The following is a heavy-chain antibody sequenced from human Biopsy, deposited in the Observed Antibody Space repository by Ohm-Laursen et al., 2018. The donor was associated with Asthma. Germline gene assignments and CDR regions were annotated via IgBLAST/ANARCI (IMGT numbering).Heavy chain of an antibody. V-gene: IGHV3-30*03. CDR2: ISYDGRNK. Sequence: SLRLSCAAFGFSFSNFAIHWVRQAPGKGLEWVAVISYDGRNKYYGDSVKGRFTISRDNSKNTVYLQMISLRVEDTSVYYCARGAYYDFWSGYSRPIPGYYGMDVWGHGTTVTVSS. D-gene: IGHD3-3*01. CDR3: ARGAYYDFWSGYSRPIPGYYGMDV. CDR1: GFSFSNFA. J-gene: IGHJ6*02.